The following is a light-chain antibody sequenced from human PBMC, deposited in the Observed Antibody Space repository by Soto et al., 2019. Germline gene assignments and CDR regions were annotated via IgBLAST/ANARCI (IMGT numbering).Light chain of an antibody. CDR3: QHIIRCPIT. CDR1: QSNYNY. J-gene: IGKJ5*01. V-gene: IGKV1-39*01. CDR2: AAS. Sequence: DIHISRAPASLSASLLDRVTITCRARQSNYNYLNWYLHKPGNAPKLLMYAASSLQSVVPARFSGSGSGTDFTLTIGSLQPEDFGTYYCQHIIRCPITFGQGTRLEIK.